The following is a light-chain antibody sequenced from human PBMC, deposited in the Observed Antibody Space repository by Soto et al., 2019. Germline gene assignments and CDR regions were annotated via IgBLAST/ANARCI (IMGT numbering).Light chain of an antibody. CDR2: EVS. V-gene: IGLV2-8*01. Sequence: QSALTQPPSASGSPGQSVTISCTGTSSDVGGYNFVSWYQQHPGKVPKPMIYEVSKRPSGVPDRFSGSKSGNTASLTVSGLQAEDEADYYCCSFGGGNKVLFGGGTKLTDL. CDR1: SSDVGGYNF. J-gene: IGLJ3*02. CDR3: CSFGGGNKVL.